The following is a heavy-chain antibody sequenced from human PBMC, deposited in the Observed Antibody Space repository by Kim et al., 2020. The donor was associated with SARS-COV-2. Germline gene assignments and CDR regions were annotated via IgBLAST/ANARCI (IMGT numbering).Heavy chain of an antibody. CDR3: ARSGGFIAY. J-gene: IGHJ4*02. D-gene: IGHD2-15*01. V-gene: IGHV3-74*03. Sequence: STKYAAADGGRFTISRSNAKNKLYLHRNDLRAEDTAVYYCARSGGFIAYWGQGTLVTVSS. CDR2: ST.